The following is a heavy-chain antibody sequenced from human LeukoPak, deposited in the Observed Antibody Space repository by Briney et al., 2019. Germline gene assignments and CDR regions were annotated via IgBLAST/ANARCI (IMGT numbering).Heavy chain of an antibody. D-gene: IGHD3-10*01. Sequence: GGSLRLSCAASGFTVSSNYMSWVRQAPGKGLERVSVIYSGGSTYYADSVKGRFTISRDNSKNTLYLQMNSLRAKDTAVYYCASQVYYGSGSPDLYYYYYYGMDVWGQGTTVTVSS. V-gene: IGHV3-66*04. CDR1: GFTVSSNY. J-gene: IGHJ6*02. CDR2: IYSGGST. CDR3: ASQVYYGSGSPDLYYYYYYGMDV.